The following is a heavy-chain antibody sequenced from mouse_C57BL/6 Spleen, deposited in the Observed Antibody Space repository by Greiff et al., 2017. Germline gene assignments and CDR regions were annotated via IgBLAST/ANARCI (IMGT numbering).Heavy chain of an antibody. D-gene: IGHD2-1*01. CDR3: ARTYGNYDAMDY. Sequence: QVQLKQPGAELVRPGTSVKLSCKASGYTFTSYWMHWVKQRPGQGLEWIGVIDPSDSYTNYNQKFKGKATLTVDTSSSTAYMQLSSLTSEDSAVYYCARTYGNYDAMDYWGKGTSVTVSS. J-gene: IGHJ4*01. CDR2: IDPSDSYT. V-gene: IGHV1-59*01. CDR1: GYTFTSYW.